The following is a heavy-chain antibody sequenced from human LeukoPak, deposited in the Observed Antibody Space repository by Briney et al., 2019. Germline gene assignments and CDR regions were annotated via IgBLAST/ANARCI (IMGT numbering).Heavy chain of an antibody. Sequence: SETLSLTCTVSGGSITIYYWSWIRQPAGKGLEWIGRIYTSGSTNYNPSLKSRVTMSVDTSKNRFSLKLSSVTAADTAVYYCARVSFFRWAATRPSYYYYYMDVWGKGTTVTISS. D-gene: IGHD2-15*01. CDR2: IYTSGST. V-gene: IGHV4-4*07. CDR3: ARVSFFRWAATRPSYYYYYMDV. CDR1: GGSITIYY. J-gene: IGHJ6*03.